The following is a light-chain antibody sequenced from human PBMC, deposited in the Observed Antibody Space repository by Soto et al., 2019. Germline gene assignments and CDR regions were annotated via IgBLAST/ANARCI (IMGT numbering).Light chain of an antibody. V-gene: IGKV3-11*01. Sequence: EIVLTQSPSTLSLSPGERATLSCRASQSISNSLAWYQQKPGQAPSLLIFDASKRATGIPARFSGSGSGTDFTLTISSLQSEDFAVYYCQHYNNWPLTFGGGTKVDIK. CDR3: QHYNNWPLT. J-gene: IGKJ4*01. CDR2: DAS. CDR1: QSISNS.